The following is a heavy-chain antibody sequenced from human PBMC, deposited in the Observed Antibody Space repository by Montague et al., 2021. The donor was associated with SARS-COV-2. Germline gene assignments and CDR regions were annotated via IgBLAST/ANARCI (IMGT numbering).Heavy chain of an antibody. Sequence: SETLSLTCAVSGVSTTSTNWWSLVRQPPGKGLEWIGEISYGGIATYNPSLKSRATLSMDRSRNLFSLKLSSVTAADTAIYYCAGKVLTVPADYWGQGTLVTVS. V-gene: IGHV4-4*02. D-gene: IGHD4-11*01. CDR1: GVSTTSTNW. CDR2: ISYGGIA. J-gene: IGHJ4*02. CDR3: AGKVLTVPADY.